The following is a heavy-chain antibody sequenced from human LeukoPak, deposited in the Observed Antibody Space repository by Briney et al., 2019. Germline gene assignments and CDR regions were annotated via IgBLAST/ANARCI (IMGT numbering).Heavy chain of an antibody. CDR2: INAGNGNT. J-gene: IGHJ4*02. CDR1: GYTFTSYV. D-gene: IGHD3-22*01. Sequence: ASVKVSCKASGYTFTSYVIHWVRQAPGQRLEWMGWINAGNGNTKYSQEFQDRVTITRDTSASTAYMELSSLRSEDMAVYYCARDRRYYDSSAYIRGFDYWGQGTPVTVSS. CDR3: ARDRRYYDSSAYIRGFDY. V-gene: IGHV1-3*03.